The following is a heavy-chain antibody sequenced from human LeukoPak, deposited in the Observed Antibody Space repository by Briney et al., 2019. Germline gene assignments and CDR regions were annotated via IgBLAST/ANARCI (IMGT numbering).Heavy chain of an antibody. Sequence: GASVKVSCKVSGYTLTELSMRWVRQAPGKGLEWMGGFDPEDGETIYAQKFQGRVTMTEDTSTDTAYMELSRLRSDDTAVYYCARGRKWELLVFYFDYWGQGTLVTVSS. CDR3: ARGRKWELLVFYFDY. D-gene: IGHD1-26*01. J-gene: IGHJ4*02. CDR1: GYTLTELS. V-gene: IGHV1-24*01. CDR2: FDPEDGET.